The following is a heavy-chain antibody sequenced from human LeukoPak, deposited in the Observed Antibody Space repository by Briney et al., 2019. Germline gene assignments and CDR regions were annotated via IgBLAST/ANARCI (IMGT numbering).Heavy chain of an antibody. CDR1: GFTFSDYY. CDR2: MSSSSSYI. D-gene: IGHD3-16*01. CDR3: ARDGGSRGGEVRASAFDI. V-gene: IGHV3-21*01. J-gene: IGHJ3*02. Sequence: GGSLRLSCAASGFTFSDYYMNWVRQAPGKGLEWVSSMSSSSSYIYYADSVKGRFTISRDNAKNSLYLQMNSLRAEDTAVYYCARDGGSRGGEVRASAFDIWGQGTTVTVSS.